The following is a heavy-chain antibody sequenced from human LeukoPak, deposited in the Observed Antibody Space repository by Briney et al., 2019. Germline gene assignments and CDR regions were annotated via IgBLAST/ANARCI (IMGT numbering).Heavy chain of an antibody. J-gene: IGHJ5*01. CDR3: ATDISHDDGEYARGWFDS. Sequence: ASVKVSCKASGGTFSSYAISWVRQAPGQGLEWMGRIIPILGIANYAQKFQGRVTMTEDTSTDTAYMELSSLRSEDTALYYCATDISHDDGEYARGWFDSWGQGALVTVSS. V-gene: IGHV1-69*04. D-gene: IGHD4-17*01. CDR1: GGTFSSYA. CDR2: IIPILGIA.